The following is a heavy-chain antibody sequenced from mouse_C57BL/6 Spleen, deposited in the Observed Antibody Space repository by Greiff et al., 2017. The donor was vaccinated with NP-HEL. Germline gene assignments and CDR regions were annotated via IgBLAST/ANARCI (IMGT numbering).Heavy chain of an antibody. V-gene: IGHV1-82*01. CDR1: GYAFSSSW. D-gene: IGHD2-5*01. CDR3: AKSFYSNGGAMDY. Sequence: VKLQQSGPELVKPGASVKISCKASGYAFSSSWMNWVKQRPGKGLEWIGRIYPGDGDTNYNGKFKGKATLTADKSSSTAYMQLSSLTSEDSAVYFCAKSFYSNGGAMDYWGQGTSVTVSS. J-gene: IGHJ4*01. CDR2: IYPGDGDT.